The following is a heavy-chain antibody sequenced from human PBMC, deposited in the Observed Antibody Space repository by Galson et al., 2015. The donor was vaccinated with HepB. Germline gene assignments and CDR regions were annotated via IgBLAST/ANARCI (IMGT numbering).Heavy chain of an antibody. D-gene: IGHD3-10*01. CDR1: GGTFSSYA. CDR2: IIPIFGTA. J-gene: IGHJ3*02. Sequence: SVKVSCKASGGTFSSYAISWVRQAPGQGLEWMGGIIPIFGTANYAQKFQGRVTITADESTSTAYMELSSLRSEDTALYYCAKAHMVQGLYDAFDIWGQGTMVTVSS. V-gene: IGHV1-69*13. CDR3: AKAHMVQGLYDAFDI.